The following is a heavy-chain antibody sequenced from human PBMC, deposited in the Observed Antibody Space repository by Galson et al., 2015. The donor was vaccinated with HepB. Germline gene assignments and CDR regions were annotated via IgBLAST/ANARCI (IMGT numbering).Heavy chain of an antibody. Sequence: SLRLSCAASGFTFSSYWMSWVRQAPGKGLEWVATIKQDGSEKYYGDSVKGRFTISRDNAKNSLYLQMNSLRAEDTAVYYCARGPGVRGVIPSYYYYGMDVWGQGTTVTVSS. CDR1: GFTFSSYW. CDR3: ARGPGVRGVIPSYYYYGMDV. D-gene: IGHD3-10*01. CDR2: IKQDGSEK. J-gene: IGHJ6*02. V-gene: IGHV3-7*03.